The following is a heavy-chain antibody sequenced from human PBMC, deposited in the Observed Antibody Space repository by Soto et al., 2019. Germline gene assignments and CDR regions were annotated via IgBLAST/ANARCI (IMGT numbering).Heavy chain of an antibody. CDR1: GGSFSGYY. D-gene: IGHD6-13*01. CDR2: INHSGST. V-gene: IGHV4-34*01. J-gene: IGHJ5*02. CDR3: ARGGGSSSWYGWFDP. Sequence: PSETLSLTCAVYGGSFSGYYWSWIRQPPGKGLEWIGEINHSGSTNYNPSLKSRVTISVDTSKNQFSLKLSSVTAADTAVYYCARGGGSSSWYGWFDPWGQGTLVTVSS.